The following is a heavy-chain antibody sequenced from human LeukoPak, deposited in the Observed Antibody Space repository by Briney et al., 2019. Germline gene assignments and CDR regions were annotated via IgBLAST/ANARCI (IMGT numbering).Heavy chain of an antibody. CDR3: ARDLYSSGWYGGYYYGMDV. Sequence: PGGSLRLSCAASGFTFSSYGMHWVRQAPGKGLEWVAVIWYDGSNKYYADSVKGRFTISRDNSKNTLYLQMNSLRAEDTAVYYCARDLYSSGWYGGYYYGMDVWGQGTTVTVSS. V-gene: IGHV3-33*01. CDR1: GFTFSSYG. CDR2: IWYDGSNK. D-gene: IGHD6-19*01. J-gene: IGHJ6*02.